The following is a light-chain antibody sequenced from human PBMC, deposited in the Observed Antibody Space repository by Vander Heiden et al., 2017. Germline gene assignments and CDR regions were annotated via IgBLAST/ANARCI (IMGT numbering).Light chain of an antibody. V-gene: IGKV1-5*03. CDR3: QQYDKSWT. CDR2: KAS. J-gene: IGKJ1*01. CDR1: QNIDLW. Sequence: DVRLTQSPSTRSAPVGDRVTISGRANQNIDLWLAWYQQRPGNAPQLVIYKASTLQSGVPSRISGSGSGTEFSLTISNLQPEDSEIYYCQQYDKSWTFGPGTRVQVK.